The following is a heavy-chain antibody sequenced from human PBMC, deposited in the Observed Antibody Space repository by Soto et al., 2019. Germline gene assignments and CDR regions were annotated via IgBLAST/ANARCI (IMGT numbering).Heavy chain of an antibody. CDR2: IYSIGST. CDR3: RRSSRYSTDV. CDR1: GGSISISSY. D-gene: IGHD6-13*01. Sequence: PSETLSLTCTVSGGSISISSYWGWIRQPPGKGLEWIGSIYSIGSTYYNPSLKSRVTISVDTSKNQFSLKLSSVTAADTAVYYCRRSSRYSTDVWGQGTTVT. V-gene: IGHV4-39*01. J-gene: IGHJ6*02.